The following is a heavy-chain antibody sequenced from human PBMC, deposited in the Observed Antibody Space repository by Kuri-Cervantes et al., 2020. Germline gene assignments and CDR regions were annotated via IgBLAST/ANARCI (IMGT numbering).Heavy chain of an antibody. V-gene: IGHV3-23*01. CDR2: IIDRGGST. J-gene: IGHJ4*02. CDR3: TTDSTYCYDSSGYSSRDY. CDR1: GFIFSTYA. Sequence: GESLKISCAASGFIFSTYAMSWVRQAPGKGLEWVSVIIDRGGSTYYPDSVKGRFTISRDDSKNTLYLQMNSLKTEDTAVYYCTTDSTYCYDSSGYSSRDYWGQGTLVTVSS. D-gene: IGHD3-22*01.